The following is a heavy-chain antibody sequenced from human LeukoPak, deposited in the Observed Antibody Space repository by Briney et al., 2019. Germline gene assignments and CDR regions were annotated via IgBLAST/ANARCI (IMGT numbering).Heavy chain of an antibody. D-gene: IGHD3-10*01. CDR2: LFYSGST. CDR3: ATVAVIRGVTYFDY. J-gene: IGHJ4*02. V-gene: IGHV4-59*01. Sequence: PSETLSLTCTVSGGSISSYYWSWLRQPPGKGLEWIAYLFYSGSTDYNPSLESRVTISVDTSKNQLSLKLRSVTAADTAVYYCATVAVIRGVTYFDYWGQGTLVTVSS. CDR1: GGSISSYY.